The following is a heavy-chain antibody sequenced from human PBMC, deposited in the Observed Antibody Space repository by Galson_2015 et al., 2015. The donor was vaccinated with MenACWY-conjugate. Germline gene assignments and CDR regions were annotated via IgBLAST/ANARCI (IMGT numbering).Heavy chain of an antibody. CDR3: ARRGGDYYSGMDV. CDR1: GYRFRSYW. D-gene: IGHD3-10*01. CDR2: IYPGDSDT. V-gene: IGHV5-51*01. J-gene: IGHJ6*02. Sequence: QSGAEVKKPGESLKISCTGSGYRFRSYWIGWVRLMPGNGLEWMGIIYPGDSDTRYSPSFQGQVSMSVDRTISTAYLQWYSPKASDTAVYYGARRGGDYYSGMDVWGQGTTVIVSS.